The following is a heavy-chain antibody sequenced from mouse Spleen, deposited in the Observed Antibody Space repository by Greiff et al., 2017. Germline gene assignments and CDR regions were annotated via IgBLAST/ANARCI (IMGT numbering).Heavy chain of an antibody. J-gene: IGHJ2*01. CDR3: ARSTESWGRYYFDY. CDR2: IDPSDSYT. Sequence: QVQLQQSGAELVRPGTSVKLSCKASGYTFTSYWMHWVKQRPGQGLEWIGVIDPSDSYTNYNQKFKGKATLTVDTSSSTAYMQLSSLTSEDSAVYYCARSTESWGRYYFDYWGQGTTLTVSS. D-gene: IGHD1-1*01. CDR1: GYTFTSYW. V-gene: IGHV1-59*01.